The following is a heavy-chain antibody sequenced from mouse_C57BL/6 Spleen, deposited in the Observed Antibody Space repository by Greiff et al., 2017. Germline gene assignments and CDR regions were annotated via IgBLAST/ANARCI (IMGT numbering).Heavy chain of an antibody. CDR2: LNPNNGGT. D-gene: IGHD2-4*01. CDR1: GYTFTDYY. V-gene: IGHV1-26*01. Sequence: EVQLQQSGPELVKPGASVKISCMASGYTFTDYYMNWVKQSHGKSLEWIGDLNPNNGGTSYNQKFKGKATLTVDKSSSTAYMELRSLTSEDSAVYYCARFGDYDVFAYWGQGTLVTVSA. J-gene: IGHJ3*01. CDR3: ARFGDYDVFAY.